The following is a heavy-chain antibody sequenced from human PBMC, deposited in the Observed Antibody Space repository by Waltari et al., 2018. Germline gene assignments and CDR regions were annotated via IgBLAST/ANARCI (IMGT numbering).Heavy chain of an antibody. CDR1: GFTFSSYA. V-gene: IGHV3-23*01. Sequence: EVQLLESGGGLVQPGGSLRLSCAASGFTFSSYAMSWVRQAPGKGLEWVSAISGSGGSTYYADSVKGRFTISRDNSKNTLYLQMNSLRAEDTAVYYCARGRIIGVGAFDIWGQGTMVTVSP. J-gene: IGHJ3*02. CDR2: ISGSGGST. CDR3: ARGRIIGVGAFDI. D-gene: IGHD2-15*01.